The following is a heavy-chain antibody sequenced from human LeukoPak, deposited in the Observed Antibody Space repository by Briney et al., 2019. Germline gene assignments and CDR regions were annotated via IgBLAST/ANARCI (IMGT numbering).Heavy chain of an antibody. D-gene: IGHD2-15*01. CDR1: CLSISSYY. Sequence: SETLSLTCTVPCLSISSYYLCWIRQPPGKGLEWIGYIYYSGSTNYNPSLKSRVTISVDTSKNQFSLKVSSVIDADAAVYSCARVLGEAAHYVDYWAREPWSPSPQ. CDR2: IYYSGST. CDR3: ARVLGEAAHYVDY. J-gene: IGHJ4*02. V-gene: IGHV4-59*01.